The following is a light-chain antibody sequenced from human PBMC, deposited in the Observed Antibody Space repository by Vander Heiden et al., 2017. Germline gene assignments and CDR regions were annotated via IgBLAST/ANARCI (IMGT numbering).Light chain of an antibody. J-gene: IGKJ4*01. CDR3: QQRSNWPLLT. V-gene: IGKV3-11*01. CDR2: DAS. CDR1: QSCSSY. Sequence: EIVLAQSPATLSLSPGERVTRSCRASQSCSSYVAWHQQKPGQCPRLLSYDASNRATGIPARFSGSGSGTDFTLTISSLEPEDLAVYYCQQRSNWPLLTFGGGTKVEIK.